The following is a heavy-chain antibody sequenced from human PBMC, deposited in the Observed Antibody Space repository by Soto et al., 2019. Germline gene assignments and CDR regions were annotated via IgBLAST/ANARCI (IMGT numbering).Heavy chain of an antibody. Sequence: PSEALSLTCTVSGGSISSGDSYWSWIRQPPGKGLEWIGYIYYSGSTYYNPSLKSRVTISVDTSKNQFSLKLSSVTAADTAVYYCARDSVLLWFGELTGGMDVWGQGTTVTVS. CDR3: ARDSVLLWFGELTGGMDV. J-gene: IGHJ6*02. V-gene: IGHV4-30-4*02. D-gene: IGHD3-10*01. CDR2: IYYSGST. CDR1: GGSISSGDSY.